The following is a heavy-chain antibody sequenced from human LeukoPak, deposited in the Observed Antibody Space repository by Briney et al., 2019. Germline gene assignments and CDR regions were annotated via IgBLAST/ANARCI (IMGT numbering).Heavy chain of an antibody. CDR1: GYTFTGYY. V-gene: IGHV1-8*03. CDR3: ARGLWSSGWRTFSRETDDY. J-gene: IGHJ4*02. Sequence: GASVKVSCKASGYTFTGYYMHWVRQAPGQGLEWMGWINPDSGNTGYAQKFQGRVTITRNTSISTAYMELSSLRSEDTAVYYCARGLWSSGWRTFSRETDDYWGQGTLVTVSS. D-gene: IGHD6-19*01. CDR2: INPDSGNT.